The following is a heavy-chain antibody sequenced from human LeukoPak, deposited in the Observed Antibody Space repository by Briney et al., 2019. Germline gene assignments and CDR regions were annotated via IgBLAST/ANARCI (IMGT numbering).Heavy chain of an antibody. D-gene: IGHD1-7*01. Sequence: SETLSLTCTVSGGSISSYYWSWIRQPPGKGLEWVGSIYYSGSTYYNPSLKSRVTISVDTSKNQFSLKLSSVTAADTAVYYCARLGNWNYRPDYWGQGTLVTVSS. V-gene: IGHV4-59*05. CDR1: GGSISSYY. CDR3: ARLGNWNYRPDY. CDR2: IYYSGST. J-gene: IGHJ4*02.